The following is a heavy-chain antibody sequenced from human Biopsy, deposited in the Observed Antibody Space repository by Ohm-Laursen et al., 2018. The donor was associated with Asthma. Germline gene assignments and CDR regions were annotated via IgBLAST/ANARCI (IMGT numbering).Heavy chain of an antibody. CDR1: GFTFSSYA. CDR2: ISGSGGST. V-gene: IGHV3-23*01. CDR3: AREGIAVAHFDY. D-gene: IGHD6-19*01. Sequence: SCAASGFTFSSYAMSWVRQAPGKGLEWVSAISGSGGSTYYADSVKGRFTTSRDNSKNTLYLQMNSLRAEDTAVYYCAREGIAVAHFDYWGQGTLVTVSS. J-gene: IGHJ4*02.